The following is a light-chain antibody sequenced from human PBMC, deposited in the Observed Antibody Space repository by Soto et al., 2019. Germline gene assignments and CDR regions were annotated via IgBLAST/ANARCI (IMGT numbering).Light chain of an antibody. V-gene: IGKV1-9*01. CDR1: QGISSY. CDR2: AAS. J-gene: IGKJ5*01. Sequence: DIQLTKSPSFLSASVGDRVTITCRASQGISSYLAWYQQKPGKAPKLLIYAASTLQSVVPSRFSGSGSWTELTLTISILQPEDFATYYCQLLNSYPITFGQGTRLEMK. CDR3: QLLNSYPIT.